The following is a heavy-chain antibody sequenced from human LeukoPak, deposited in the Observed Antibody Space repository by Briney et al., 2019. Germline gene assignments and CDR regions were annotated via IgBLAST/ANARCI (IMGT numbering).Heavy chain of an antibody. D-gene: IGHD3-10*02. CDR3: AGAPGITMSPYYFGY. J-gene: IGHJ4*02. CDR1: GGSISSYY. V-gene: IGHV4-59*01. Sequence: PSETLSLTCTVSGGSISSYYWSWIRQPPGKGLEWIGYIYYSGSTNYNPSLKSRVTISVDTSKNQFSLKLSSVTAADTAVYYCAGAPGITMSPYYFGYWGQGTLVTVSS. CDR2: IYYSGST.